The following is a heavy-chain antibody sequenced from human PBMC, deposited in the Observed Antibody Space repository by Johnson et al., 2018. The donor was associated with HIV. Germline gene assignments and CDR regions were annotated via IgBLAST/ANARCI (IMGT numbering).Heavy chain of an antibody. Sequence: QVQLVESGGGLVKPGGSLRLSCAASGFTFSDYFIHWIRQAPGKGLEWLAFITGRGTAIYADSVKGRFTISRDNAKSSVILQVNSLTAEDTATYYCAKEWSAFDIWGQGTMVTVSS. V-gene: IGHV3-11*04. CDR1: GFTFSDYF. CDR2: ITGRGTAI. J-gene: IGHJ3*02. D-gene: IGHD1-26*01. CDR3: AKEWSAFDI.